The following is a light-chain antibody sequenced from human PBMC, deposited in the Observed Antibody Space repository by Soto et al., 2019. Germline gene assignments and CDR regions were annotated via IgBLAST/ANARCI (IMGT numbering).Light chain of an antibody. V-gene: IGLV2-8*01. Sequence: QSALTQPPSASGSPGQSVTISCTGTSSDVGGYNYVSWYQQHPGKAPKLMIYEVSKRPSGVPDRFSGSKSGNTGSLTVSGLQAEDEADYYCSSYAGSNNLVFGGGIKVTVL. CDR2: EVS. J-gene: IGLJ2*01. CDR1: SSDVGGYNY. CDR3: SSYAGSNNLV.